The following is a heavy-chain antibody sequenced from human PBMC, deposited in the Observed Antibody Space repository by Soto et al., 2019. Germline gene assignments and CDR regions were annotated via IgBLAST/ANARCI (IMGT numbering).Heavy chain of an antibody. V-gene: IGHV4-30-4*01. CDR3: ARVGELENYYYGMDV. CDR2: IYYSGST. J-gene: IGHJ6*02. Sequence: SETLSLTCTVSGGSISSSDYYWSWIRQPPGKGLEWIGYIYYSGSTYYNPSLKSRVTISVDTSKNQFSLKLSSVTAADTAVYYCARVGELENYYYGMDVWGQGATVTVSS. CDR1: GGSISSSDYY. D-gene: IGHD1-1*01.